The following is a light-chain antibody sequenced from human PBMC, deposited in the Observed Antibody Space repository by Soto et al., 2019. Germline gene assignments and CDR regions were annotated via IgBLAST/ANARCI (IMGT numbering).Light chain of an antibody. CDR3: CSYAGSSTWV. V-gene: IGLV2-23*02. Sequence: QSVLTQPASVSGSPGQSITISCTGTSSDVGGYNYVSWYQQHPGKVPKLMIYEVNNRPSGVSNRFSGSKSGNTASLTISGLQAEDEADYYCCSYAGSSTWVFGGGTKLTVL. CDR2: EVN. CDR1: SSDVGGYNY. J-gene: IGLJ3*02.